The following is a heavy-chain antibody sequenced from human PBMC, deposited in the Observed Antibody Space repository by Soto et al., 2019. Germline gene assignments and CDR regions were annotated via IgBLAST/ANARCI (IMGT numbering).Heavy chain of an antibody. J-gene: IGHJ6*02. CDR2: IFYSGST. D-gene: IGHD3-16*01. CDR1: GGSISSSSYF. Sequence: QLQLQESGPGLVKPSETLSLTCTVSGGSISSSSYFWGWIRQPPGKGLEWIGNIFYSGSTYYNPSLKSRVTISVDTSKSQFSLKLSSVTAADTAVYYCATVGRESHYYAMDVWGQGTTVTVSS. V-gene: IGHV4-39*02. CDR3: ATVGRESHYYAMDV.